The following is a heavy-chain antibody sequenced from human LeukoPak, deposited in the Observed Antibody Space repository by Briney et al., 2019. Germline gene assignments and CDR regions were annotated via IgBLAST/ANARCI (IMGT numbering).Heavy chain of an antibody. Sequence: PSETLSLTCTVSGGSISSYYWSCIRQPPGKGLVGIGYIYYSGSTNYNPSRKSRVTISVDTSKNQFSLKLSSVTAADTAVYYCARMDFWSGYGFDYWGQGTLVTVSS. CDR2: IYYSGST. D-gene: IGHD3-3*01. V-gene: IGHV4-59*08. J-gene: IGHJ4*02. CDR1: GGSISSYY. CDR3: ARMDFWSGYGFDY.